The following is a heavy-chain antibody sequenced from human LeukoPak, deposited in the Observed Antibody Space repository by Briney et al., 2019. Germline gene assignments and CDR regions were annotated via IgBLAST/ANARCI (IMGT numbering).Heavy chain of an antibody. Sequence: GESLKISFKGSGYTFTTYWIGWVRQMPGKGLEWMGSIFPADSDTKYSPSFQGQATMSADKSISTAYLQWSSLKASDTATYYCARPGGYCSGNTCEGAFDIWGQGTVVTVSS. CDR1: GYTFTTYW. D-gene: IGHD2-15*01. CDR3: ARPGGYCSGNTCEGAFDI. J-gene: IGHJ3*02. V-gene: IGHV5-51*01. CDR2: IFPADSDT.